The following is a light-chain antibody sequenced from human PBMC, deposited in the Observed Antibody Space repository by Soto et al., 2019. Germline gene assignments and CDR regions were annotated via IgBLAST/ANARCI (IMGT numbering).Light chain of an antibody. Sequence: EIVLTQSPGTLSLSPGERATLSCRASQSVSSRYLACYQQKMGQPPRLLIFDASGGATGIPDRFSGSGTGTDFTLTISSLDPEDFAVYYCQQYVRWPRSCTFGQGTKVDI. CDR3: QQYVRWPRSCT. CDR1: QSVSSRY. CDR2: DAS. V-gene: IGKV3-20*01. J-gene: IGKJ1*01.